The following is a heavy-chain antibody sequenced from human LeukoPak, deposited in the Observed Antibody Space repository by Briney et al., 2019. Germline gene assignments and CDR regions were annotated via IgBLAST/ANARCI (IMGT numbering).Heavy chain of an antibody. Sequence: SQTLSLTCAISGDSVSSNSAARNWIRQSPSRGLEWLGRTYYRSKWYNDYAVSVKSRITINPDTSKNQFSLQLNSVTPEDTAVYYCARGSKSYDSSGYYSNLNDAFDIWGQGTMVTVSS. CDR2: TYYRSKWYN. V-gene: IGHV6-1*01. CDR3: ARGSKSYDSSGYYSNLNDAFDI. D-gene: IGHD3-22*01. J-gene: IGHJ3*02. CDR1: GDSVSSNSAA.